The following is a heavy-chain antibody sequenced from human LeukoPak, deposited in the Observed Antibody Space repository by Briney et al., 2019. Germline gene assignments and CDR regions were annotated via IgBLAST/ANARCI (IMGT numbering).Heavy chain of an antibody. D-gene: IGHD6-13*01. CDR2: INHSGST. CDR1: GGSFSGYY. J-gene: IGHJ5*02. CDR3: ARDNPGIAAAGSGGGFDP. Sequence: SQTLSLTCAVYGGSFSGYYWSWIRQHPGKGLEWIGEINHSGSTNYNPSLKSRVTISVDTSKNQFSLKLTSVTAADTAVYYCARDNPGIAAAGSGGGFDPWGQGTLVTVS. V-gene: IGHV4-34*01.